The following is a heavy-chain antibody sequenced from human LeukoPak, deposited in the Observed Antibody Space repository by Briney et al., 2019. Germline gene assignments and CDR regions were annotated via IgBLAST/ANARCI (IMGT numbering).Heavy chain of an antibody. V-gene: IGHV4-61*02. D-gene: IGHD3-10*01. Sequence: SQTLCLTCTVSGGSISSGSYYWSWIRQPAGKGLEWIGRIYTSGSTNYNPSLKSRVTISVDTSKNQFSLKLSSVTAADTAVYYCARSYGSGTCDYWGQGTLVTVSS. CDR3: ARSYGSGTCDY. CDR1: GGSISSGSYY. J-gene: IGHJ4*02. CDR2: IYTSGST.